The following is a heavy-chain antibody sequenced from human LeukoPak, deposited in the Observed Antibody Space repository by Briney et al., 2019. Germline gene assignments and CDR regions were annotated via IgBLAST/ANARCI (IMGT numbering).Heavy chain of an antibody. CDR3: ARDMDTTGYYSWFDP. CDR1: GFTFSSYW. V-gene: IGHV3-33*08. D-gene: IGHD3-9*01. Sequence: GGSLRLSCAASGFTFSSYWMSWVRQAPGKGLEWVAVIWYDGSDSRSADSVKGRFTISRDNSKNTLYLQMNSLRAEDTAVYYCARDMDTTGYYSWFDPWGQGTLVTVSS. J-gene: IGHJ5*02. CDR2: IWYDGSDS.